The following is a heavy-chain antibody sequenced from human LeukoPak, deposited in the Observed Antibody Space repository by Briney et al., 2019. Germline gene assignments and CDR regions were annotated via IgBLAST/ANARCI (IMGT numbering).Heavy chain of an antibody. D-gene: IGHD3-10*01. Sequence: PGGSLRLSCAASGFTFSNYGIHWVRQAPGKGLEWVAFIRSDGSNKYYADSVKGRCTISRDNSKNTLYLQMNSLRAEDTAVYYCARGPGSGSDPLDYWGQGTLVTVSS. V-gene: IGHV3-30*02. CDR1: GFTFSNYG. J-gene: IGHJ4*02. CDR2: IRSDGSNK. CDR3: ARGPGSGSDPLDY.